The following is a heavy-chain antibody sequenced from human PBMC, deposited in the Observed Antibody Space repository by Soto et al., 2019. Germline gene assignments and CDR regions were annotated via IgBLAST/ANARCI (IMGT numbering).Heavy chain of an antibody. D-gene: IGHD4-17*01. J-gene: IGHJ4*02. V-gene: IGHV4-34*01. CDR2: INHSGST. CDR1: GGSFSGYY. CDR3: ARGRRTTVTIDY. Sequence: QVQLQQWGAGLLKPSETLSLTCAVYGGSFSGYYWSWIRQPPGKGLEWIGEINHSGSTNYNPSLKSRVTISVAPSKNQVSLKLSSVTAADTAVYYCARGRRTTVTIDYWGQGTLVTVSS.